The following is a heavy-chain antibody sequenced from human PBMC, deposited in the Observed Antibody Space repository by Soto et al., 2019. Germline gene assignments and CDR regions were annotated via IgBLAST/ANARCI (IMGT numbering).Heavy chain of an antibody. V-gene: IGHV1-69*01. CDR2: IIPIFGTA. CDR1: GGTFSSYA. Sequence: QVQLVQSGAEVKKPGSSVKVSCKASGGTFSSYAISWVRQAPGQGLEWMGGIIPIFGTANYAQKFQGRVTITADESTITAYRELSSLRSEDTAVYYCSRSIWGSSSGVYYYYGMDVWGQGTKVTVSS. J-gene: IGHJ6*02. D-gene: IGHD6-6*01. CDR3: SRSIWGSSSGVYYYYGMDV.